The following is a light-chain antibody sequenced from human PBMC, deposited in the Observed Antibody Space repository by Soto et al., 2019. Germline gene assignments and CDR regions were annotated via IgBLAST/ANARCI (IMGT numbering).Light chain of an antibody. Sequence: QSALTQPPSASGSPGQSVTSSCTGTSSDVGDYNYVSWYQQHPGKAPKLMIYEVNKRPSGVPDRFSGSKSGNTASLTVSGLQTEDEADYYCSSYAGKGVFGGGTKVTVL. J-gene: IGLJ2*01. CDR3: SSYAGKGV. CDR2: EVN. V-gene: IGLV2-8*01. CDR1: SSDVGDYNY.